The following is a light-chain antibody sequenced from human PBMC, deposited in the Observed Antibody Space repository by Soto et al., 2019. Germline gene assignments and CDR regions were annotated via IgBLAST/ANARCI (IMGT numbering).Light chain of an antibody. J-gene: IGKJ1*01. Sequence: EIVLTQSPGTLSLSPGERATLSCRASQSVSSSYSAWYQQKPGQAPRLLIYGASSRATGIPDRFSGSGSGTDFTLTISRLEPEDFAVYYCQHYGSSQWTFGQGTKVDIK. CDR1: QSVSSSY. CDR2: GAS. V-gene: IGKV3-20*01. CDR3: QHYGSSQWT.